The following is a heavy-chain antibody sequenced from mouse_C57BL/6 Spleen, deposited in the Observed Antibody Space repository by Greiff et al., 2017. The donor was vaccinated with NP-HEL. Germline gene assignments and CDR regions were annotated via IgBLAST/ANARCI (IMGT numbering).Heavy chain of an antibody. J-gene: IGHJ2*01. CDR3: ASWYYYGSNPMDY. CDR2: IYPGDGDT. CDR1: GYAFSSYW. V-gene: IGHV1-80*01. Sequence: QVQLKQSGAELVKPGASVKISCKASGYAFSSYWMNWVKQRPGKGLEWIGQIYPGDGDTNYNETFKGKATLTADKSSSTAYMQLSSLTSEDSAVYFCASWYYYGSNPMDYWGQGTTLTVSS. D-gene: IGHD1-1*01.